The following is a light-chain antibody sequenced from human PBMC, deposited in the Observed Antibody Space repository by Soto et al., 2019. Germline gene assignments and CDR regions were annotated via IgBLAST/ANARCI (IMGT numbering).Light chain of an antibody. CDR1: SSDVGLYNY. Sequence: QSVLTQPASVSGSPGQSITISCTGTSSDVGLYNYVSWYQQHPGTVPKLMIYEVSNRPSGVSNRFSASKSGNTASLTISGLQAEDEGDYYCSSYTTSSPVIFGGGTKLTVL. V-gene: IGLV2-14*01. CDR3: SSYTTSSPVI. J-gene: IGLJ2*01. CDR2: EVS.